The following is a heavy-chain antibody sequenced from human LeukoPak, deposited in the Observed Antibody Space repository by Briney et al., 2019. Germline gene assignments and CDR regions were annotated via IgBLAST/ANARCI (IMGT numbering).Heavy chain of an antibody. CDR2: IYASGST. D-gene: IGHD6-19*01. V-gene: IGHV4-4*07. J-gene: IGHJ4*02. Sequence: SETLSLTCTVSGYSISSVYYWGWIRPPPGKALEWIGRIYASGSTNYNPSLKSRVTMSVDTSKNRFSLRLSFVTAADTAFYYCATESSGWYYYWGQGILVTVSS. CDR1: GYSISSVYY. CDR3: ATESSGWYYY.